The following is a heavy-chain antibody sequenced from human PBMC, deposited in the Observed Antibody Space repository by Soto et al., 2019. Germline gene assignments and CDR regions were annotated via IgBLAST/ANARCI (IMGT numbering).Heavy chain of an antibody. V-gene: IGHV3-21*01. D-gene: IGHD2-2*01. CDR1: GFTFSSYS. CDR2: ISSSSSYI. J-gene: IGHJ6*02. CDR3: ARDKLVPAAYYGMDV. Sequence: PGGSLRLSCAASGFTFSSYSMNWVRQAPGKGLEWVSSISSSSSYIYYADSVKGRFTISRDNAKNSLYLQMNSLRAEDTAVYYCARDKLVPAAYYGMDVWGQGTTVTVSS.